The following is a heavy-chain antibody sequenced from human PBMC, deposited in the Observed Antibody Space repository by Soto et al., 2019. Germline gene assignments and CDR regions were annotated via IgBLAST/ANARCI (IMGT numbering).Heavy chain of an antibody. CDR3: ARDILVRAVAILYHMDV. CDR2: INAGNGNT. Sequence: ASVKVSCKASGYTFTSYAMHWVRQAPGQRLEWMGWINAGNGNTKYSQKFQGRVTITRDTSASTAYMELSSLRSEDTAVYYCARDILVRAVAILYHMDVCGKGTTVTASS. J-gene: IGHJ6*03. D-gene: IGHD3-10*01. CDR1: GYTFTSYA. V-gene: IGHV1-3*01.